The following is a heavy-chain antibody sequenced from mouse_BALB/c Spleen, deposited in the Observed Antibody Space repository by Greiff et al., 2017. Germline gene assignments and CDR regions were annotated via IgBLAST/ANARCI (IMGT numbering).Heavy chain of an antibody. V-gene: IGHV5-4*02. CDR2: ISDGGSYT. CDR3: ARADYYGSSPWFAY. Sequence: EVKLQESGGGLVKPGGSLKLSCAASGFTFSDYYMYWVRQTPEKRLEWVATISDGGSYTYYPDSVKGRFTISRDNAKNNLYLQMSSLKSEDTAMYYCARADYYGSSPWFAYWGQGTLVTVSA. CDR1: GFTFSDYY. D-gene: IGHD1-1*01. J-gene: IGHJ3*01.